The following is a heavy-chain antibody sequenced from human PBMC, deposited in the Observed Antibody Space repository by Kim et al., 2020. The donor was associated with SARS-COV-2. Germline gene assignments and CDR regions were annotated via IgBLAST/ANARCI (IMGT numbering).Heavy chain of an antibody. CDR1: GFTFSDYY. CDR2: ISSSGSTI. CDR3: ASPVLLRFLEWFGGVNWFDP. D-gene: IGHD3-3*01. Sequence: GGSLRLSCAASGFTFSDYYMSWIRQAPGKGLEWVSYISSSGSTIYYADSVKGRFTISRDNAKNSLYLQMNSLRAEDTAVYYCASPVLLRFLEWFGGVNWFDPWGQGTLVTVSS. J-gene: IGHJ5*02. V-gene: IGHV3-11*01.